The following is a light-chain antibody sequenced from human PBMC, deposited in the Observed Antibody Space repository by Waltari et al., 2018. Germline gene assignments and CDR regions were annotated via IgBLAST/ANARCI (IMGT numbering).Light chain of an antibody. J-gene: IGLJ7*01. V-gene: IGLV1-51*02. Sequence: QSVLTQPPSVSAAPGQRVTISCSGGRSNIGNNYVSWYRQFPGTAPKLLIYEDTGRPSGSAGRCSGPKSGTSATLDITGLQAGDEADDYCGTWDSSLSGAVFGGGTHLTVL. CDR1: RSNIGNNY. CDR2: EDT. CDR3: GTWDSSLSGAV.